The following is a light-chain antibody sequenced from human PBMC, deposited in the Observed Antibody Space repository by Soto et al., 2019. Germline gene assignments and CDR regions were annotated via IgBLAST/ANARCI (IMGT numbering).Light chain of an antibody. J-gene: IGKJ3*01. Sequence: IVMTQSPDSLGVSLGERATINCKSNETILYGSNNKNYLSWYQQKPGQPPNLLIYWASTRKYGVPERFSGSGSGTAFTLSISNLQAEDVAVYYCHQYYSPPFAFGPGTKVHL. CDR1: ETILYGSNNKNY. CDR2: WAS. CDR3: HQYYSPPFA. V-gene: IGKV4-1*01.